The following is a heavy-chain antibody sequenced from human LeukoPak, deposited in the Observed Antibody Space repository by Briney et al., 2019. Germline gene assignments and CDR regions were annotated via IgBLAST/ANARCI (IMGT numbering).Heavy chain of an antibody. V-gene: IGHV4-38-2*02. CDR2: IYHSGST. D-gene: IGHD6-19*01. CDR1: GYSISSGYY. J-gene: IGHJ4*02. Sequence: SETLSLTCAVSGYSISSGYYWGWIRQPPGKGLEWIGGIYHSGSTYYNPSLKSRVTISVDTSKNQFSLKLSSVTAADTAVYYCAREAPSIAVAGLLDWGQGTLVTVSS. CDR3: AREAPSIAVAGLLD.